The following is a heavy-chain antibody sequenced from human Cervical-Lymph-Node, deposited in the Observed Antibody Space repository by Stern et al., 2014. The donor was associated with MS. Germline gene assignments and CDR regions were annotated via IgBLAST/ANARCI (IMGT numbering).Heavy chain of an antibody. V-gene: IGHV3-23*04. CDR2: ISDNADTT. CDR3: AKDQQPVVVMSPFQH. J-gene: IGHJ1*01. D-gene: IGHD3-22*01. CDR1: GFTFSSYA. Sequence: VQLVESGGGLVQPGGSLRLSCAATGFTFSSYAMNWVRPAPGKGLEWVSVISDNADTTYYADSVKGRFTISRDNSKNTLYLQMISLRAEDTAVYYCAKDQQPVVVMSPFQHWGQGTLVTVSS.